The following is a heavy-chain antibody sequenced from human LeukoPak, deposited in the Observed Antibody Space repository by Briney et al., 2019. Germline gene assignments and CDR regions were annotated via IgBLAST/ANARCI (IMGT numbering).Heavy chain of an antibody. J-gene: IGHJ5*02. Sequence: PGGSLRLSCAASGFTFSSYGMHWVRQAPGKGLEWVAFIRYDGSNKYYADSVKGRFTISRDNSKNTLYLQMNSLRAEDTAVYYCARGRSGGSPHRKPNWFDPWGQGTLVTVSS. CDR3: ARGRSGGSPHRKPNWFDP. V-gene: IGHV3-30*02. CDR2: IRYDGSNK. D-gene: IGHD2-15*01. CDR1: GFTFSSYG.